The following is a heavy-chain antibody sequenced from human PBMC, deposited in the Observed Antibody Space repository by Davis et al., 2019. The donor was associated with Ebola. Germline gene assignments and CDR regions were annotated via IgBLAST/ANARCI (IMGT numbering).Heavy chain of an antibody. CDR2: IIPIFGTA. Sequence: AASVKVSCKASGGTFSSYAISWVRQAPGQGLEWMGGIIPIFGTANYAQKFQGRVTITADESTSTAYMELRSLRSDDTAVYYCARDRLYCASGDGQVVRCLLSDYWGQGTLVTVSS. V-gene: IGHV1-69*13. CDR3: ARDRLYCASGDGQVVRCLLSDY. J-gene: IGHJ4*02. CDR1: GGTFSSYA. D-gene: IGHD6-6*01.